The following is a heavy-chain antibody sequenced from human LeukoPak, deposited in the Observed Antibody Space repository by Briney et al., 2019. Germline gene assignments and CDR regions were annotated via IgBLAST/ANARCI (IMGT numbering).Heavy chain of an antibody. CDR2: IYYSGST. CDR1: GGSISSYY. CDR3: ARARGIAAAGSTPFDY. Sequence: SETLSLTCTVSGGSISSYYWSWIRQPPGKGLEWIGHIYYSGSTNYNPSLKSRVTISVDTSKNQFSLKLSSVTAADTAVYYCARARGIAAAGSTPFDYWGQGTLVTVSS. J-gene: IGHJ4*02. V-gene: IGHV4-59*08. D-gene: IGHD6-13*01.